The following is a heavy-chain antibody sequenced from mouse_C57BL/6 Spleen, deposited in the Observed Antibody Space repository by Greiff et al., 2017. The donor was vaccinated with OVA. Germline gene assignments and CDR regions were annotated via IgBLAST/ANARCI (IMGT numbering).Heavy chain of an antibody. J-gene: IGHJ4*01. CDR2: IYPRSGNT. CDR3: ARGGDYDYDDGAMDD. D-gene: IGHD2-4*01. Sequence: QVQLQQSGAELARPGASVKLSCKASGYTFTSYGISWVKQRTGQGLEWIGEIYPRSGNTYYNEKFKGKATLTADKSSSTAYMELRSLTSEDSAVYFCARGGDYDYDDGAMDDWGQGTSVTVSS. V-gene: IGHV1-81*01. CDR1: GYTFTSYG.